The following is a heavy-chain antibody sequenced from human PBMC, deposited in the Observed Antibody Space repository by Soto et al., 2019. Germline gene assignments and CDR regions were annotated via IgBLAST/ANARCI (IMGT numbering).Heavy chain of an antibody. CDR3: ARDIASPGGDYFDS. V-gene: IGHV3-21*06. Sequence: EVQLVESGGGLVKAGGSLRLFCTASGFTFRNYNMNWVRQAPGKGLEWVSSISTGGAYMFYADSVKGRFTISRDNAQNSLFLQIDSPRAAETAVYYCARDIASPGGDYFDSWGQGTLVTVSS. CDR1: GFTFRNYN. J-gene: IGHJ4*02. CDR2: ISTGGAYM. D-gene: IGHD2-21*01.